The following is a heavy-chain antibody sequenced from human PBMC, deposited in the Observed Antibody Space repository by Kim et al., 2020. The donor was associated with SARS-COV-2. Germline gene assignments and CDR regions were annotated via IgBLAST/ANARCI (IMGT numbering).Heavy chain of an antibody. D-gene: IGHD2-2*01. J-gene: IGHJ1*01. CDR1: GGSFSGYY. V-gene: IGHV4-34*01. CDR2: INHSGST. CDR3: ARAADCSSTSCYFPNPSEYFQH. Sequence: SETLSLTCAVYGGSFSGYYWSWIRQPPGKGLEWIGEINHSGSTNYNPSLKSRVTISVDTSKNQFSLKLSSVTAADTAVYYCARAADCSSTSCYFPNPSEYFQHWGQGTLVTVSS.